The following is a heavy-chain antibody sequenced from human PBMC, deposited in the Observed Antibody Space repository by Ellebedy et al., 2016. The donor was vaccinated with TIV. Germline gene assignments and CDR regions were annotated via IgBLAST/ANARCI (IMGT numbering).Heavy chain of an antibody. D-gene: IGHD3-10*01. CDR2: ISAYNGNT. Sequence: AASVKVSCKASGYTFTSYGISWVRQAPGQGLEWMGWISAYNGNTNYAQKLQGRVTMTTDTSTSTAYMELRSLRSDDTAVYYCARMGMSILWFGESLPFDYWGQGTLVTVSS. CDR1: GYTFTSYG. V-gene: IGHV1-18*04. CDR3: ARMGMSILWFGESLPFDY. J-gene: IGHJ4*02.